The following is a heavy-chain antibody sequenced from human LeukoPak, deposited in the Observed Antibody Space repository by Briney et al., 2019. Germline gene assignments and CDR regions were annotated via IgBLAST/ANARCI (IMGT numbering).Heavy chain of an antibody. Sequence: SETLSLTCTVPGGSIRSGSYYWSWIRQPAGKGLEWIGRIYTSGSTNYNPSLKSRVTISVDTSKNQFSLKLSSVTAADTAVYYCAGGLVVPAAILYYYYGMDVWGQGTTVTVSS. J-gene: IGHJ6*02. CDR2: IYTSGST. V-gene: IGHV4-61*02. CDR1: GGSIRSGSYY. CDR3: AGGLVVPAAILYYYYGMDV. D-gene: IGHD2-2*01.